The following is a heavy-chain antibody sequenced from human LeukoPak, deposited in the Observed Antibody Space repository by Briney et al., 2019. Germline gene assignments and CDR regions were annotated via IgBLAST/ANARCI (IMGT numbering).Heavy chain of an antibody. V-gene: IGHV5-51*01. J-gene: IGHJ4*02. D-gene: IGHD6-19*01. Sequence: GESLKISCKGSGYSFTSYWIGWVRQMPGKGLEWMGIIYPGDSDTRYSPSFQGQVTISADKSISTAYLQWSSLKASDTAMYYCARRKSSGEWLVPYFDYWGEGTLVTVSS. CDR2: IYPGDSDT. CDR1: GYSFTSYW. CDR3: ARRKSSGEWLVPYFDY.